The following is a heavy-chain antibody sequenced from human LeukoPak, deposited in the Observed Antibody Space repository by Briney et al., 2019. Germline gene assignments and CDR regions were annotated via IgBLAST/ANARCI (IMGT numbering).Heavy chain of an antibody. Sequence: PGRSLRLSCAASGFSFSTYTMNWVRQAPGKGLEWVSSISSRSTYIYFADSVKGRFTISRDNAKNTLYLQMNSLRVEDTAVYYCPSLGGITGFDYWGQGILVTVSS. CDR3: PSLGGITGFDY. CDR2: ISSRSTYI. V-gene: IGHV3-21*01. D-gene: IGHD1-14*01. CDR1: GFSFSTYT. J-gene: IGHJ4*02.